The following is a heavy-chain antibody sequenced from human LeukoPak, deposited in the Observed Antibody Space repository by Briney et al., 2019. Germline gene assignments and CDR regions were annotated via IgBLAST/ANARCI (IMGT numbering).Heavy chain of an antibody. CDR1: GFTFSSYG. Sequence: GGSLRLSCAASGFTFSSYGMHWVRQAPGKGLEWVAVISYDGSNKYYADSVKGRFTISRDNSKNTLYLQVNSLRAEDTAVYYCAKSVRSGVDYWGQGTLVTVSS. CDR3: AKSVRSGVDY. CDR2: ISYDGSNK. D-gene: IGHD6-25*01. J-gene: IGHJ4*02. V-gene: IGHV3-30*18.